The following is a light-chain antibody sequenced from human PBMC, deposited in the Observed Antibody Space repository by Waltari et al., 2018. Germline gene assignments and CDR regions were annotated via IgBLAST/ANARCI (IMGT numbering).Light chain of an antibody. CDR1: QSLLHSNGYNY. V-gene: IGKV2-28*01. CDR2: LAS. CDR3: MEALQSVT. J-gene: IGKJ5*01. Sequence: DIVMTQSPLSLPVTPGEPASLPCRSSQSLLHSNGYNYLDWYLQKPGQSPQILIYLASNRASGVPDRFSGSGSGTDFTLKISRVEAEDAGVYYCMEALQSVTFGQGTRLEIK.